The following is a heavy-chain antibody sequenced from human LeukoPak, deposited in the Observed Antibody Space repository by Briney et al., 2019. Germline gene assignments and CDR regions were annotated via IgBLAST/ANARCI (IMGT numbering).Heavy chain of an antibody. CDR2: ISGSGGST. CDR3: AKAGAVTAILYYFDY. CDR1: GFTFDDYG. Sequence: GGSLRLSCVASGFTFDDYGMSWVRQAPGKGLEWVSAISGSGGSTYYADSVKGRFTISRDNSKNTLYLQMNSLRAEDTAVYYCAKAGAVTAILYYFDYWGQGTLVTVSS. V-gene: IGHV3-23*01. J-gene: IGHJ4*02. D-gene: IGHD2-21*02.